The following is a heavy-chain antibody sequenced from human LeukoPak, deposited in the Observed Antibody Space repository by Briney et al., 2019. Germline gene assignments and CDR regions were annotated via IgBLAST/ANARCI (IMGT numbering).Heavy chain of an antibody. V-gene: IGHV3-21*01. CDR2: ISSSYSYI. CDR3: ARDLLGGDWPIDAFDI. Sequence: PGGSLRLSCAASGFTFSSYNMNWVRQAPGKGLEWVSSISSSYSYIYYADSVKGRFTISRDNAKNSLYLQMNSLRAEDTAVYYCARDLLGGDWPIDAFDIWGQGTMVTVSS. J-gene: IGHJ3*02. D-gene: IGHD2-21*02. CDR1: GFTFSSYN.